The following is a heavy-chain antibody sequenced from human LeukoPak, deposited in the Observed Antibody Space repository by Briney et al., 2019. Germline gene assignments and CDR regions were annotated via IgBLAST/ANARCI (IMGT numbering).Heavy chain of an antibody. CDR1: GFTFSSYA. D-gene: IGHD3-10*01. CDR2: FSGRGGST. J-gene: IGHJ4*02. V-gene: IGHV3-23*01. Sequence: GGSLRLSCAASGFTFSSYAMSWARQAPGKALEGGSGFSGRGGSTYYADSVKSRFTLSRDNYKNNMYLQMNSLRAEDTAVYYCAKGPDRLGELLVDYWGQGTLVTVSS. CDR3: AKGPDRLGELLVDY.